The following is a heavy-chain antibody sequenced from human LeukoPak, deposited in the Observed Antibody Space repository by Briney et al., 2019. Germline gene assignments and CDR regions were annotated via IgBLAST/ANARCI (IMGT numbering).Heavy chain of an antibody. CDR3: AKEVWIQLWFFGWSYFDY. Sequence: GGSLRLSCAASGFTFSSYAMSWVRQAPGKGLEWVAVISYDGSNKYYADSVKGRFTISRDNSKNTLYLQMNSLRAEDTAVYYCAKEVWIQLWFFGWSYFDYWGQGTLVTVSS. V-gene: IGHV3-30*18. D-gene: IGHD5-18*01. J-gene: IGHJ4*02. CDR2: ISYDGSNK. CDR1: GFTFSSYA.